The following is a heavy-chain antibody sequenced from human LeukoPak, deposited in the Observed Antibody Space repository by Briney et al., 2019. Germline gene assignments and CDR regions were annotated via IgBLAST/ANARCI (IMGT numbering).Heavy chain of an antibody. CDR3: ARDDTDIVVVPVAARPLWFDP. CDR2: INPNSGGT. V-gene: IGHV1-2*02. Sequence: ASVKVSCKASGYTFTGYYMHWVRQAPGQGLEWMGWINPNSGGTNYAQKFQGRVTMTRDTSISTAYMELSRLRSDDTAVYYCARDDTDIVVVPVAARPLWFDPWGQGTLVTVSS. J-gene: IGHJ5*02. D-gene: IGHD2-2*01. CDR1: GYTFTGYY.